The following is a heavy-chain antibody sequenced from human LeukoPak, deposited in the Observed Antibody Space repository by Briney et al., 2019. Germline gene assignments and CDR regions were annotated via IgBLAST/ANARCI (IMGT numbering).Heavy chain of an antibody. Sequence: GGSLRLSCAASGFTFSSYAMSWVRQAPGKGLEWVSAISNSDDKTYYADSVKGRFTISRDNAKNSLYLQMNSLRAEDTAVYYCARQRHAFDIWGQGTMVTVSS. CDR1: GFTFSSYA. D-gene: IGHD1-1*01. CDR2: ISNSDDKT. CDR3: ARQRHAFDI. J-gene: IGHJ3*02. V-gene: IGHV3-23*01.